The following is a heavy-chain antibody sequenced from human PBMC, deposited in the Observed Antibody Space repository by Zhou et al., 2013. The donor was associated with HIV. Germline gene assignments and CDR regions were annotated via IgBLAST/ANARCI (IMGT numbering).Heavy chain of an antibody. V-gene: IGHV1-2*02. J-gene: IGHJ5*02. Sequence: QVQLVQSGAEVKKPGASVKVSCKASGYTFTGYYMHWVRQAPGQGLEWMGWINPNSGGTNYAQKFQGRVTMTRDTSISTAYMELSRLRSDDTAVYYCARAPIVVVPAANPRAYNWFDPWGQGNPGHRLL. CDR1: GYTFTGYY. CDR2: INPNSGGT. D-gene: IGHD2-2*01. CDR3: ARAPIVVVPAANPRAYNWFDP.